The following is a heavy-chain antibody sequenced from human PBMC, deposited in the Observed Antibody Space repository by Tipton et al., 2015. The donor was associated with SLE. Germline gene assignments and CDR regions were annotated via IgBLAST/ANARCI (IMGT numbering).Heavy chain of an antibody. V-gene: IGHV3-30*02. D-gene: IGHD3-10*01. CDR3: AKSLYGSGSHYDY. CDR2: IWYDGSNT. Sequence: GSLRLSCGASGFTFSYYAMHWVRQAPGKGLEWVAHIWYDGSNTYHLDSVKGRFTISRDNSKNTLYLQMNSLRAEDTAVYFCAKSLYGSGSHYDYWGQGTLVTVSS. J-gene: IGHJ4*02. CDR1: GFTFSYYA.